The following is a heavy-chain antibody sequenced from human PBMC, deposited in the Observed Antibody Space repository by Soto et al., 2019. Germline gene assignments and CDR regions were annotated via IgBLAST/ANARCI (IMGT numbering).Heavy chain of an antibody. Sequence: PGGSLRLSCAASGFTFSSYSMNWVRQAPGKGLEWVSSISSSSSYIYYADSVKGRFTISRDNAKNSLYLQMNSLRAEDTAVYYCARERNYYGSGSLFDYWGQGTLVTVSS. CDR1: GFTFSSYS. D-gene: IGHD3-10*01. CDR3: ARERNYYGSGSLFDY. V-gene: IGHV3-21*01. J-gene: IGHJ4*02. CDR2: ISSSSSYI.